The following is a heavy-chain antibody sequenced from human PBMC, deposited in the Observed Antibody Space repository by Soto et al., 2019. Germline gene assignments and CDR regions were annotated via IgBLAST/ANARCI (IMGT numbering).Heavy chain of an antibody. CDR3: ARDRMITFGGVIVRPLDY. Sequence: SVKVSCKASGGTFSSYAISWVRQAPXQGLEWMGGIIPIFGTANYAQKFQGRVTITADESTSTAYMELSSLRSEDTAVYYCARDRMITFGGVIVRPLDYWGQGTLVTVSS. CDR2: IIPIFGTA. V-gene: IGHV1-69*13. D-gene: IGHD3-16*02. CDR1: GGTFSSYA. J-gene: IGHJ4*02.